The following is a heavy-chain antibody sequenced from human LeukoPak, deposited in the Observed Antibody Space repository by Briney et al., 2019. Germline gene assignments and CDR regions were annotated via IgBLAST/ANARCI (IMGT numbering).Heavy chain of an antibody. CDR2: IYYSGST. V-gene: IGHV4-39*01. D-gene: IGHD2-2*01. Sequence: SETLSLTCTVSGGSINTTSYYWGWIRQSRGKGLEWIGSIYYSGSTYSNPSLKSRVTISVDTSKNRFSPKLSSVTAADTAVYYCARQPYCGGATCYDNWFDPWGQGTLVTVSS. CDR3: ARQPYCGGATCYDNWFDP. CDR1: GGSINTTSYY. J-gene: IGHJ5*02.